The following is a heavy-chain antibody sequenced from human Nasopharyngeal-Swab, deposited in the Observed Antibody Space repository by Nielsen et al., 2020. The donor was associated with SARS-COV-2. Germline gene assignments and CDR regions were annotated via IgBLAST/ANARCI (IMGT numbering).Heavy chain of an antibody. J-gene: IGHJ3*02. CDR1: GFTFSSYA. D-gene: IGHD1-14*01. CDR2: ISYDGSNK. V-gene: IGHV3-30-3*01. CDR3: ARAEFDI. Sequence: GESLKISCAASGFTFSSYAMHWVRQAPGKGLEWVAVISYDGSNKYYADSVKGRFTISRDNSKNTLYLQMNSLRAEDTAVYYCARAEFDIWGQGTMVTVSS.